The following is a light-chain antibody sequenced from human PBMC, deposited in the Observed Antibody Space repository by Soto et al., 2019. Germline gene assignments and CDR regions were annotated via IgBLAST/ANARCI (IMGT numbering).Light chain of an antibody. CDR3: QQYNSYPYT. V-gene: IGKV1-5*03. CDR1: QSISTW. Sequence: DIQMTQSPSTLSASVGDRVTITCRTSQSISTWLAWYQQKAGKAPKLLIYKASSLESGVPSRFSGSGSETEYDLTFSRLQPDDSETYYCQQYNSYPYTFGQGTKLEIK. CDR2: KAS. J-gene: IGKJ2*01.